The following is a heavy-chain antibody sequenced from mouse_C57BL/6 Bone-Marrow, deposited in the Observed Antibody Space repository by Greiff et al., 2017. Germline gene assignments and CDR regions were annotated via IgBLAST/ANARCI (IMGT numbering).Heavy chain of an antibody. Sequence: QVKLQQPGAELVMPGASVKLSCKASGYTFTSYWMHWVKQRPGQGLEWIGEIDPSDSYTNYNQKFKGKSTLTVDKSSSTAYMQLSSLTSEDSAVYYCARQDFYYGSSYYFDYWGQGTTLTVSS. CDR2: IDPSDSYT. CDR3: ARQDFYYGSSYYFDY. V-gene: IGHV1-69*01. CDR1: GYTFTSYW. D-gene: IGHD1-1*01. J-gene: IGHJ2*01.